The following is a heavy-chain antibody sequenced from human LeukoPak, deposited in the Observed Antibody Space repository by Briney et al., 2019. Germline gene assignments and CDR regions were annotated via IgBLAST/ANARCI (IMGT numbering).Heavy chain of an antibody. CDR2: ISGSGGST. CDR1: GFTFSSYA. CDR3: AKASGYSYGYYMDV. V-gene: IGHV3-23*01. Sequence: GGSLRLSCAASGFTFSSYAMSWVRQAPGKGLEWVSGISGSGGSTYYADSVKGRFTISRDNSKNTLYLQMNSLRAEDTAVYYCAKASGYSYGYYMDVWGKGTTVTVSS. D-gene: IGHD5-18*01. J-gene: IGHJ6*03.